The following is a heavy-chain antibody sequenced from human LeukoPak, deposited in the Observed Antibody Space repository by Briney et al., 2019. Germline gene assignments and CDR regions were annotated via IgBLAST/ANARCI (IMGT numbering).Heavy chain of an antibody. CDR1: GYTFTSYD. J-gene: IGHJ5*02. V-gene: IGHV1-8*01. CDR2: MNPNSGNT. D-gene: IGHD6-13*01. Sequence: ASVKVSCKASGYTFTSYDINWVRQATGQGLEWMGWMNPNSGNTGYAQKFQGRVTMTRNTSISTAYMELSSLRSEDTAVYYCARGPGYSSSWYLFHWFAPWGQGTLVTVSS. CDR3: ARGPGYSSSWYLFHWFAP.